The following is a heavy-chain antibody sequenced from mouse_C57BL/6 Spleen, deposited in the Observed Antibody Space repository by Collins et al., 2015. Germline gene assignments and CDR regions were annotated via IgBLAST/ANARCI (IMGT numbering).Heavy chain of an antibody. CDR1: GYTFTSYW. CDR2: IYPGSGST. J-gene: IGHJ2*01. D-gene: IGHD2-14*01. V-gene: IGHV1-55*01. CDR3: ARWGYGHFDY. Sequence: QLQQPGAELVKPGASVRMSCKASGYTFTSYWITWVKQRPGQGLEWIGDIYPGSGSTNYNEKFKSKATLTVDTSSSTVYMQLSSLTSEDSAVSYCARWGYGHFDYWGQGTTLTVSS.